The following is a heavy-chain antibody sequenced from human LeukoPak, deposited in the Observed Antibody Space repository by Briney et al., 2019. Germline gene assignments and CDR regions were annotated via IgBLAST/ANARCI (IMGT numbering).Heavy chain of an antibody. CDR1: GFTFSSYS. CDR2: ISSSSSTI. CDR3: ARRDDWSDFDY. Sequence: GGSLRLSCAASGFTFSSYSMNWVRQAPGKGLEWVSYISSSSSTIYYADSVKGRFTISRDNAKNSLYLQMNSLRAEDTAVYYRARRDDWSDFDYWGQGTLVTVSS. D-gene: IGHD3-9*01. J-gene: IGHJ4*02. V-gene: IGHV3-48*01.